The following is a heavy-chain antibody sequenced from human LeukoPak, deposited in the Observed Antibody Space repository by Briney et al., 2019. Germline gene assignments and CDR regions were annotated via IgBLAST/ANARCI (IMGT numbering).Heavy chain of an antibody. CDR3: ARQGRATVVMYMDD. V-gene: IGHV4-39*01. Sequence: SSETLSLTCSVSGDSISSSSDNWGWIRQPPGKGLEWIGSIYYTGITYYNPSLMSRVTMSVDTSKTQFSLRLTPVTAADTAMYYCARQGRATVVMYMDDWGKGTTVTVSS. J-gene: IGHJ6*03. D-gene: IGHD4-23*01. CDR2: IYYTGIT. CDR1: GDSISSSSDN.